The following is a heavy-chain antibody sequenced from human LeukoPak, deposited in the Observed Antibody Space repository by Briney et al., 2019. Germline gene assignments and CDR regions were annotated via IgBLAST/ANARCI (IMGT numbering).Heavy chain of an antibody. CDR3: ARVTMVRGFKYYFDY. V-gene: IGHV1-8*02. CDR2: MNPNSGNT. CDR1: GYTFTSYD. D-gene: IGHD3-10*01. J-gene: IGHJ4*02. Sequence: ASVKVSCKASGYTFTSYDINWVRQATGQGLEWMGWMNPNSGNTGYALKFQGRVAMTRNTSISTAYMELSSLRSEDTAVYYCARVTMVRGFKYYFDYWGQGTLVTVSS.